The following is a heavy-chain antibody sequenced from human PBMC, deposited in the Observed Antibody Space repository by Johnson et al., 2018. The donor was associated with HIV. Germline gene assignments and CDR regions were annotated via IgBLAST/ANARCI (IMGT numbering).Heavy chain of an antibody. CDR3: ARDYPYDRSPRGAFDI. Sequence: MQLVESGGGLVQPGGSLRLSCAASGFTFSSYDMHWVRQATGKGLEWVSAIGTAGDTYYPGSVKGRFTISRDNSKNTLYLQMNSLRAEDTAVYFCARDYPYDRSPRGAFDIWGQGTMVTVSS. J-gene: IGHJ3*02. D-gene: IGHD3-22*01. CDR1: GFTFSSYD. CDR2: IGTAGDT. V-gene: IGHV3-13*01.